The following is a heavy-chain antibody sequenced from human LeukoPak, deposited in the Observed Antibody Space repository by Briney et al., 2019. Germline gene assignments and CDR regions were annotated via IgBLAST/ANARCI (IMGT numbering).Heavy chain of an antibody. V-gene: IGHV3-9*01. CDR2: MSWDSESI. CDR1: GFTFDDYG. D-gene: IGHD3-22*01. Sequence: PGRSLRLSCAASGFTFDDYGMPWVRQAPGKGLEWVSGMSWDSESIGYADSVKGRFTISRDNAKNSLYLQMNSLRPEDTAFYYCARGDSTGFYYAVFDYWGQGALVTVSS. CDR3: ARGDSTGFYYAVFDY. J-gene: IGHJ4*02.